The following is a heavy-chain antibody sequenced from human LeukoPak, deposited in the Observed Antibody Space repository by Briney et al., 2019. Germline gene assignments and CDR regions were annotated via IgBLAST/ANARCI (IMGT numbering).Heavy chain of an antibody. J-gene: IGHJ4*02. Sequence: GGSLRLSCAASGFTFMTYSMNWVRQAPGKGLEWVSYISSSGSTIYYADSVKGRFTISRDNAKNSLYLQMNSLRAEDTAVYYCARIHLEGYDYWGQGTLVTVSS. CDR2: ISSSGSTI. V-gene: IGHV3-48*04. CDR1: GFTFMTYS. D-gene: IGHD6-13*01. CDR3: ARIHLEGYDY.